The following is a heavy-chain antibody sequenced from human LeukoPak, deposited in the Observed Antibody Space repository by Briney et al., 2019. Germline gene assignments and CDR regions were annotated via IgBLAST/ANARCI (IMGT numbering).Heavy chain of an antibody. D-gene: IGHD6-13*01. V-gene: IGHV1-69*13. CDR3: ARDDAAAGTQFDP. CDR1: GGTFSSYA. J-gene: IGHJ5*02. CDR2: IIPIFGTA. Sequence: SVKVSCKASGGTFSSYAISWVRQAPGQGLEWMGGIIPIFGTANYAQKFQGRVTITADESTSTAYMELSSLRSGDTAVYYCARDDAAAGTQFDPWGQGTLVTVSS.